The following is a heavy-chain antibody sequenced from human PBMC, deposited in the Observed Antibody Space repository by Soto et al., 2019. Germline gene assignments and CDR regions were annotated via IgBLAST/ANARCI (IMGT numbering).Heavy chain of an antibody. V-gene: IGHV3-23*01. CDR3: ARPENHLSWGNGPAY. CDR2: VSGRGRET. J-gene: IGHJ4*02. D-gene: IGHD3-16*01. CDR1: GFSFSNYA. Sequence: PGGSLRLSCVASGFSFSNYAMNWVRQAPGKGLEWVSAVSGRGRETYYADSVKGRFTISRDNSKNTLYLQMNGLRAEDTALYYCARPENHLSWGNGPAYWGQGTPVTVSS.